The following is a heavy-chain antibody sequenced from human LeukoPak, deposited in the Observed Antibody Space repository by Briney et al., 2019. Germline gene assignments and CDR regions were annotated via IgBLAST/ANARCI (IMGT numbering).Heavy chain of an antibody. CDR2: LNSDGIRT. CDR1: GFAVSTYS. D-gene: IGHD5-18*01. J-gene: IGHJ4*02. Sequence: PGGSLTLSCEGFGFAVSTYSMHWVRHTPGQGLVWVSRLNSDGIRTDYADSVRGRFTISRDNAKNTFYMYMDSLRAEDTAVYYCARAGFYNGYDYWGQGTLVTVSS. V-gene: IGHV3-74*01. CDR3: ARAGFYNGYDY.